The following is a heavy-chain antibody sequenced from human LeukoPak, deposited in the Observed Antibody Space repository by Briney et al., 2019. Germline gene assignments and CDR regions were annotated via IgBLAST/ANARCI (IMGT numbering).Heavy chain of an antibody. CDR2: IHFGGRT. D-gene: IGHD4-17*01. Sequence: SETLSLTCTVSGGSISSNTDYWGWIRQPPGKELEWIGSIHFGGRTYYNPSLKSRVTISVDTSKNLFSLNLSSVTAAGTAVYYCARTWTTVTYYFDYWGQGTLVTVSS. J-gene: IGHJ4*02. CDR1: GGSISSNTDY. CDR3: ARTWTTVTYYFDY. V-gene: IGHV4-39*01.